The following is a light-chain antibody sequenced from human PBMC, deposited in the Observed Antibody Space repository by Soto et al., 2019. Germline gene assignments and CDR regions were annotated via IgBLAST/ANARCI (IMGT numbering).Light chain of an antibody. J-gene: IGKJ5*01. Sequence: DIQMTQSPSSLSASVGDRVTITCQASQDISNYLNWYQQKPGNAPKVLIYDASKLGTGVPSRFSGSGSGTDFTLTISSLEPEDFAVYYCQQRSDWPPITFGQGTRLEI. V-gene: IGKV1-33*01. CDR1: QDISNY. CDR2: DAS. CDR3: QQRSDWPPIT.